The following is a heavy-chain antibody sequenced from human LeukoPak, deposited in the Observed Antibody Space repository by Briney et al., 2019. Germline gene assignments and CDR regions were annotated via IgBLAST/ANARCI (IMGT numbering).Heavy chain of an antibody. Sequence: GGSLRLSCTASGFTFGDYAMSWVRQAPGEGLEWVGFIRSKAYGGTTEYAASVKGRFTISRDDSKSIAYLQMNSLKTEDTAVYYCTRDNNWYGRTDYWGQGTVVTVSS. CDR2: IRSKAYGGTT. V-gene: IGHV3-49*04. J-gene: IGHJ4*02. CDR1: GFTFGDYA. CDR3: TRDNNWYGRTDY. D-gene: IGHD1-20*01.